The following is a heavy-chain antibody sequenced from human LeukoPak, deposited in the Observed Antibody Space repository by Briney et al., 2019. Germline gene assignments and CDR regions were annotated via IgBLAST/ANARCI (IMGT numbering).Heavy chain of an antibody. D-gene: IGHD2-21*02. J-gene: IGHJ4*02. Sequence: GESPKISCKGSGYSFASYWIGWVRQMPGKGLEWMGIIYPADSDTRYSPSFQGQVTISADKSVSTAYLHWARLQASTRASYYCARQTAFSLAYWGPGNLVTVSS. CDR2: IYPADSDT. CDR3: ARQTAFSLAY. V-gene: IGHV5-51*01. CDR1: GYSFASYW.